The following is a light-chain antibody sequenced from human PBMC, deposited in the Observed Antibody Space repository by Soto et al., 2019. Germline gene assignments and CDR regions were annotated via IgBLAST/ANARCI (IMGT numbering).Light chain of an antibody. CDR3: QQYVSSPWT. V-gene: IGKV3-20*01. CDR2: RAS. Sequence: EIVLTQSPGTLSLSPGERATLSCRARQSVSSSYLAWYQQKPGQAPRLLIYRASSRATGIPDRFSGSGSGTDFTLTISRLEPEGFAVYYCQQYVSSPWTCGQGTKVEIK. CDR1: QSVSSSY. J-gene: IGKJ1*01.